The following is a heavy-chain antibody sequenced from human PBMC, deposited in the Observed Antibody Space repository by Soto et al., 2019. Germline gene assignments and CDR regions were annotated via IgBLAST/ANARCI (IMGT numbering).Heavy chain of an antibody. Sequence: HPGGSLRLSCAASGFTFSSYAMSWVRQAPGKGLEWVSAISGSGGSTYYADSVKGRFTISRDNSKNTLYLQMNSLRAEDTAVYYCAKVPRYLFGGSANFDYWGQGTLVTVSS. J-gene: IGHJ4*02. V-gene: IGHV3-23*01. CDR3: AKVPRYLFGGSANFDY. CDR2: ISGSGGST. CDR1: GFTFSSYA. D-gene: IGHD3-9*01.